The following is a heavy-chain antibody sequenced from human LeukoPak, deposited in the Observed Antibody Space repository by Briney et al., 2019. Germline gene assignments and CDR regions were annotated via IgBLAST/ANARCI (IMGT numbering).Heavy chain of an antibody. CDR1: GDSFTSYW. CDR2: IFPGDSDT. J-gene: IGHJ3*02. V-gene: IGHV5-51*01. D-gene: IGHD3-16*01. CDR3: ARTSFGEDDAFDI. Sequence: GESLKISCKGSGDSFTSYWSGWWRRLPGEGVVGMGFIFPGDSDTRYSPSFQGQVTISSDKAISTAYLQWSSLKASDTAMYYCARTSFGEDDAFDIWGQGTMVTVSS.